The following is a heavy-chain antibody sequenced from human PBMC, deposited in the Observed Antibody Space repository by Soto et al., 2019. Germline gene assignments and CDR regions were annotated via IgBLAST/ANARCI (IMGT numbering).Heavy chain of an antibody. D-gene: IGHD3-3*01. CDR3: ARDQGYDFWSGYYTHGSYYGMDV. J-gene: IGHJ6*02. V-gene: IGHV4-59*01. Sequence: SDTLSLTCTVSGGSISSYYWSWIRQPPGKGLEWIGYIYYSGSTNYNPSLKSRVTISVDTSKNQFSLKLSSVTAADTAVYYCARDQGYDFWSGYYTHGSYYGMDVWGQGTTVTVSS. CDR2: IYYSGST. CDR1: GGSISSYY.